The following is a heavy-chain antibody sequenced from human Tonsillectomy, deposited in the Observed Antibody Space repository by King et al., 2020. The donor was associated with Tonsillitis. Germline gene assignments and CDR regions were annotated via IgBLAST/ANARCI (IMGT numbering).Heavy chain of an antibody. CDR2: IYPGDSDT. J-gene: IGHJ2*01. D-gene: IGHD3-22*01. CDR1: GYSFTSYW. CDR3: ARLMGDSSGYYYDGLAYFDL. Sequence: QLVQSGAEVKKPGESLKISCKGSGYSFTSYWIGWVRQMPGKGLEWMGIIYPGDSDTRYSPSFQGQVTIPADKSISTAYLQWSSLKASDTAMYYCARLMGDSSGYYYDGLAYFDLWGRGTLVTVSS. V-gene: IGHV5-51*01.